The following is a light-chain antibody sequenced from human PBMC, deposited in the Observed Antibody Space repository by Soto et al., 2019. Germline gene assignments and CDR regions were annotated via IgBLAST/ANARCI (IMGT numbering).Light chain of an antibody. CDR2: GAS. Sequence: DIQMTQSPSSLSASVGDSVTITCRASQGISSWLAWYQQKPEQAPKSLIYGASTLQSGVPSRFSGSGSGTDFTLTISSLQPDDFATYYCQQYNSFPWTFGLGTKVDIK. CDR1: QGISSW. J-gene: IGKJ1*01. CDR3: QQYNSFPWT. V-gene: IGKV1D-16*01.